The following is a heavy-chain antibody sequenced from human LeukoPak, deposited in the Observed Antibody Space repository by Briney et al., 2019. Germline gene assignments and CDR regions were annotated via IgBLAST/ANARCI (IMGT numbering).Heavy chain of an antibody. CDR1: GYSFTSYW. Sequence: PGESLKISCKGSGYSFTSYWIGGVRQMPGKGLEWMGIIYPGDSDTRYSPSFQGQVTIPADKSITTSYLQCSSLKASDTAMYYRARLHPFGELLYGDFDYWGQGTLVTVSS. J-gene: IGHJ4*02. D-gene: IGHD3-10*01. CDR2: IYPGDSDT. CDR3: ARLHPFGELLYGDFDY. V-gene: IGHV5-51*01.